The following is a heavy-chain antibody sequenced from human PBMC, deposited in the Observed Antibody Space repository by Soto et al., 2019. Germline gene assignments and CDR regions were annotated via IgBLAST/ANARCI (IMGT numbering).Heavy chain of an antibody. CDR3: ASSLAPGLFDP. CDR2: IYYSGST. Sequence: QLQLQESGPGLVKPSETLSLTCTVSGGSISSSSYYWGWIRQPPGKGLEWIGSIYYSGSTYYNPSLKSRVTISVDTSKNQFSLKLSSVTAADTAVYYCASSLAPGLFDPWGQGTLVTVSS. J-gene: IGHJ5*02. D-gene: IGHD1-1*01. V-gene: IGHV4-39*01. CDR1: GGSISSSSYY.